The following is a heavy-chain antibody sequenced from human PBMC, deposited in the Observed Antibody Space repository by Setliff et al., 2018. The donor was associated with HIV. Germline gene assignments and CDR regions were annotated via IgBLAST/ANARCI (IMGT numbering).Heavy chain of an antibody. CDR2: IYTSGST. CDR3: ASMTHSSGPGVLDAFDV. Sequence: PSETLSLTCTVSGGSISSYYWSWIRQPPGKGLEWIGYIYTSGSTNYYPSLKSRVTISVDTSKNQFSLKLSSVTAADTAVYYCASMTHSSGPGVLDAFDVWGQGTMVTVSS. D-gene: IGHD3-22*01. CDR1: GGSISSYY. J-gene: IGHJ3*01. V-gene: IGHV4-4*08.